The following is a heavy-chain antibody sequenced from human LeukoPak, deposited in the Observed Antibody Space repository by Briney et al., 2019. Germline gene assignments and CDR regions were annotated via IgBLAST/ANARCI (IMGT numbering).Heavy chain of an antibody. CDR3: DPHDSASQF. V-gene: IGHV3-30*04. Sequence: PGGSLRLSCAASGFTFSIYAMHWVRQAPGKGLEWVAFISSDGRIQYYAYSVKGRFPISRDNSKNTLFLQMNGLRDEDTAVYYCDPHDSASQFWGQGTLVTVSS. D-gene: IGHD6-6*01. CDR1: GFTFSIYA. CDR2: ISSDGRIQ. J-gene: IGHJ4*02.